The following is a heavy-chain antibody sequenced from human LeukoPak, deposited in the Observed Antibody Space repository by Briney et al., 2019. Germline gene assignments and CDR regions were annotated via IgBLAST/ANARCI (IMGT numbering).Heavy chain of an antibody. V-gene: IGHV4-4*07. J-gene: IGHJ4*02. CDR1: GGSINSYY. CDR2: VYSSGNT. D-gene: IGHD4-23*01. CDR3: ARGGKATVVTM. Sequence: SETLCLTCTVSGGSINSYYWSWIRQPAGKGLEWIGRVYSSGNTNYNPSLKSRVSMSVDTSKNQFSLKLTSVTAADTAVYYCARGGKATVVTMWGQGILVTVSS.